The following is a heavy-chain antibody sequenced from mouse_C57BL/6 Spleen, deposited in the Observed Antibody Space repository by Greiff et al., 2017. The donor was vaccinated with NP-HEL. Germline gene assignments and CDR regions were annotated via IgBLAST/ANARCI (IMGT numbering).Heavy chain of an antibody. CDR1: GYTFTDYE. J-gene: IGHJ2*01. V-gene: IGHV1-15*01. Sequence: QVQLKESGAELVRPGASVTLSCKASGYTFTDYEMHWVKQTPVHGLEWIGAIDPETGGTAYNQKFKGKAILTADKSSSPAYMELRSLTSEDSAVYSCTRVPLRYFDYWGQGTTLTVSS. CDR3: TRVPLRYFDY. CDR2: IDPETGGT.